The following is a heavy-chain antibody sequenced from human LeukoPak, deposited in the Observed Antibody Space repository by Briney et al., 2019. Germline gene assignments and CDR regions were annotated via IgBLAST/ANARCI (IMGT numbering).Heavy chain of an antibody. CDR3: ARSTQPRAAAANY. Sequence: GASVKVSCKASGYTFTSYVMHWVRQAPGQRLEWMGWINAGNGNTKYSQKFQGRVTITRDTSASTAYMELSSLRSEDTAVYYCARSTQPRAAAANYWGQGTLVTVSS. CDR1: GYTFTSYV. D-gene: IGHD6-13*01. J-gene: IGHJ4*02. V-gene: IGHV1-3*01. CDR2: INAGNGNT.